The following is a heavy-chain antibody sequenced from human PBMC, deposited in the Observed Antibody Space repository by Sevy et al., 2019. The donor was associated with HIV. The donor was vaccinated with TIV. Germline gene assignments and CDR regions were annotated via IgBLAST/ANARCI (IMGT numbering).Heavy chain of an antibody. Sequence: GGSLRLSCVDSGFTFSTYSMNWVRQAPGKGLQWVSSISSASSYIYYADSVKGRFTISRDNASKSLYMQMNNLRAEDTAVYYCARDRDGSGSSGGYGMDVWGQGTTVTVSS. CDR1: GFTFSTYS. J-gene: IGHJ6*02. CDR3: ARDRDGSGSSGGYGMDV. V-gene: IGHV3-21*01. CDR2: ISSASSYI. D-gene: IGHD3-10*01.